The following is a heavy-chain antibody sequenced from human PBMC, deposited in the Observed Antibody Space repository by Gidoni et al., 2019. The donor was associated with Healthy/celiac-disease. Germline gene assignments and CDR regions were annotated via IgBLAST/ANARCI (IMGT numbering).Heavy chain of an antibody. CDR2: ISGSGGST. CDR1: GFPFSSYA. V-gene: IGHV3-23*01. CDR3: AKFRELLPGAFDI. D-gene: IGHD1-26*01. J-gene: IGHJ3*02. Sequence: EVQLLESGGGLVQPGGSLRLSCAASGFPFSSYAMSWVRQAPGKGLEWVSAISGSGGSTYYADSVKGRFTISRDNSKNTLYLQMNSLRAEDTAVYYCAKFRELLPGAFDIWGQGTMVTVSS.